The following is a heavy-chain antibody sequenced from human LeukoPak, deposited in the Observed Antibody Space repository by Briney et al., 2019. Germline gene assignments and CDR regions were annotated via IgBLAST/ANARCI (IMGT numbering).Heavy chain of an antibody. CDR1: GGSISSYY. V-gene: IGHV4-59*01. J-gene: IGHJ6*02. Sequence: PSETLSLTCTVSGGSISSYYWSWIRQPPGKGLEWIGYIYYSGSTNYNPSLKSRVTISVDTSKNQFSLKLSSVTAADTAVYYCARDVIEGYSYGPGYYYYYGMDVWGQRTTVTVSS. D-gene: IGHD5-18*01. CDR2: IYYSGST. CDR3: ARDVIEGYSYGPGYYYYYGMDV.